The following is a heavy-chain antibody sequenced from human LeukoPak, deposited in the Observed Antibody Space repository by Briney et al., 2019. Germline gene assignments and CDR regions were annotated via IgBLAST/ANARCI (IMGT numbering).Heavy chain of an antibody. CDR2: ISYDGSNK. D-gene: IGHD3-10*01. J-gene: IGHJ3*02. Sequence: GGSLRLSCAASGFTFSSYGMHWVRQAPGKGLEWVAVISYDGSNKYYADSVKGRFTISRDNSKNTLYLQMNSLRAEDTAVYYCASGIAGQAFDIWAKGQWSPSLQ. CDR3: ASGIAGQAFDI. CDR1: GFTFSSYG. V-gene: IGHV3-30*03.